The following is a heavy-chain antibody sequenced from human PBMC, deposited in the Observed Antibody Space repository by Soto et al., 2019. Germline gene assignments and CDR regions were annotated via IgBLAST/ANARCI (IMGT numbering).Heavy chain of an antibody. J-gene: IGHJ6*02. V-gene: IGHV1-8*01. CDR3: ARPTRQGYSYGYYYYGMDV. Sequence: GASVKVSCKASGYTFTSYDIKWVRQATGQGLEWMGWMNPNSGNTGYAQKFQGRVTMTRNTSISTAYMELSSLRSEDTAVYYCARPTRQGYSYGYYYYGMDVWGQGTTVTVSS. D-gene: IGHD5-18*01. CDR1: GYTFTSYD. CDR2: MNPNSGNT.